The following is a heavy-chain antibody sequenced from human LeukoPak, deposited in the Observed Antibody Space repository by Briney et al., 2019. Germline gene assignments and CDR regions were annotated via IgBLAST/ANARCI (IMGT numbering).Heavy chain of an antibody. V-gene: IGHV4-4*07. CDR2: IYTSGST. CDR3: ARQGYYHDGSGSYGYYFDY. CDR1: GGSISSYY. J-gene: IGHJ4*02. D-gene: IGHD3-22*01. Sequence: SETLSLTCTVSGGSISSYYWSWIRQPAGKGLEWIGRIYTSGSTNYNPSLKSRVTMSVDTSKNQFSLKLSSVTAADTAVYYCARQGYYHDGSGSYGYYFDYWGQGTLVTVSS.